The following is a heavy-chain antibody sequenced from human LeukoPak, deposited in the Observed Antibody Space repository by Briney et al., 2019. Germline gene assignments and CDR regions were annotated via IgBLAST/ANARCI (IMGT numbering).Heavy chain of an antibody. D-gene: IGHD5-18*01. J-gene: IGHJ4*02. CDR2: IKQDGSEK. V-gene: IGHV3-7*01. CDR1: GFTFSTFA. CDR3: ATGAKSSLHLSGYSYGYGDY. Sequence: PGGSLRLSCAGSGFTFSTFAMTWVRRAPGKGLEWVANIKQDGSEKYYVDSVKGRFTISRDNAKNSLYLQMNSLRAEDTAVYYCATGAKSSLHLSGYSYGYGDYWGQGTLVTVSS.